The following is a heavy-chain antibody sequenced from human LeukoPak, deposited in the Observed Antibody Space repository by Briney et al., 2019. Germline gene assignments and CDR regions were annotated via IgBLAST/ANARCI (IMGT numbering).Heavy chain of an antibody. J-gene: IGHJ3*02. Sequence: GGTLRLSCAASGFTVSNKYMTWVRQAPGKGLEWVSLIYSDGRTYYADSVKGRCTISRDNSKNTLYLQMNSLRVEDTAVYYCARGLFLSGYLDAFDIWGQGTVVTVSS. V-gene: IGHV3-53*01. CDR1: GFTVSNKY. CDR2: IYSDGRT. CDR3: ARGLFLSGYLDAFDI. D-gene: IGHD3-22*01.